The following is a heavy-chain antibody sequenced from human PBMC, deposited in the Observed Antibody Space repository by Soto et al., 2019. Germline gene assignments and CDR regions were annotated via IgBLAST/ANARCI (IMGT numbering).Heavy chain of an antibody. D-gene: IGHD2-21*02. CDR2: IVVGSGNT. J-gene: IGHJ3*02. CDR3: ARAAKHIVVVTDKYAFDI. CDR1: GFTFTSSA. V-gene: IGHV1-58*01. Sequence: SVKGSCKASGFTFTSSAVQWVRQARGQRLEWIGWIVVGSGNTNYAQKFQERVTITRDMSTSTAYMELSSLRSEDTAVYYCARAAKHIVVVTDKYAFDIWGQGTMVTVSS.